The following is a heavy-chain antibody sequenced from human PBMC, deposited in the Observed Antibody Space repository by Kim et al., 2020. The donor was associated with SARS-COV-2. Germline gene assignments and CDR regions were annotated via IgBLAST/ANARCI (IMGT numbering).Heavy chain of an antibody. J-gene: IGHJ4*01. Sequence: GGSLRLSCAASGFTFSSYTMNWVRQAPGKGLEWVSYISSSSGTIDYADSVKGRFTISRDNAKNSLYLQMNSLRAEDTAVYYCARRYSDYWGHGNLVTGSS. CDR3: ARRYSDY. D-gene: IGHD1-1*01. V-gene: IGHV3-48*01. CDR2: ISSSSGTI. CDR1: GFTFSSYT.